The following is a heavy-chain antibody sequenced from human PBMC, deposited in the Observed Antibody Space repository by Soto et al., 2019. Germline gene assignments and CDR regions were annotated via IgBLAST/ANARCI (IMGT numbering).Heavy chain of an antibody. CDR3: ASVDVYVARSPQDL. CDR2: INADNGNT. D-gene: IGHD3-16*01. J-gene: IGHJ6*02. Sequence: QVQLVQSGAEVKNPGASVKVSCKASGYSFTSYAIGWARQAPGQGLEWMGWINADNGNTNYAQNLQGILTLTTDTSANMAHIRLRAVSTNVSALYNVASVDVYVARSPQDLWGQGTAVTVS. CDR1: GYSFTSYA. V-gene: IGHV1-18*01.